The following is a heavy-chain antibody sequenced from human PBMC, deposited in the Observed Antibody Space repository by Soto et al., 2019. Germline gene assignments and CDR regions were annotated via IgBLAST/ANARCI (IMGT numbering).Heavy chain of an antibody. CDR1: GGSVSSGSYY. D-gene: IGHD3-10*01. J-gene: IGHJ4*02. V-gene: IGHV4-61*01. Sequence: SETLSLTCTVSGGSVSSGSYYWSWIRQPPGKGLEWIGYIYYSGSTNYNPSLKSRVTISVDTSKNQFSLKLSAVTAADTAVYYCARVQTVTTGKNFDYRGQGTLVTVS. CDR3: ARVQTVTTGKNFDY. CDR2: IYYSGST.